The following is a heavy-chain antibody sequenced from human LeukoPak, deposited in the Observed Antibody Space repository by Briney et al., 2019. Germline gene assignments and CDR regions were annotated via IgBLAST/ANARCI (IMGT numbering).Heavy chain of an antibody. J-gene: IGHJ3*02. CDR1: GYTFTSYY. V-gene: IGHV1-46*01. D-gene: IGHD3-22*01. Sequence: ASVKVSCKASGYTFTSYYMHWVRQAPGQGLEWMGIINPSGGSTSYAQKFQGRVTMTRDTSTSTVYMELSSLRSEDTAVYYCARDSAPYSYDSSGYYVYAFDMWGQGTMVTVSS. CDR2: INPSGGST. CDR3: ARDSAPYSYDSSGYYVYAFDM.